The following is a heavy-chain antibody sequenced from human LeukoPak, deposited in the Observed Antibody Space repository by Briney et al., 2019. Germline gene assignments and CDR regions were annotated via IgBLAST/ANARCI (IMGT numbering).Heavy chain of an antibody. CDR2: IYYSGST. CDR1: GGSISSSSYY. V-gene: IGHV4-39*01. CDR3: ARYPIEGATHYFDY. J-gene: IGHJ4*02. Sequence: SETLSLTCTVSGGSISSSSYYWGWIRQPPGKGLEWIGSIYYSGSTYYNPSLKSRVTISVDTSKNQFSLKLSSVTAADTAVYYCARYPIEGATHYFDYWGQGTLVTVSS. D-gene: IGHD1-26*01.